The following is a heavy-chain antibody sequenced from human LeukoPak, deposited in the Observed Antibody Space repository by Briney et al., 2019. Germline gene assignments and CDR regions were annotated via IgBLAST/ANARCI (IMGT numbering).Heavy chain of an antibody. J-gene: IGHJ4*02. CDR3: ARYSRDGYNVN. CDR2: IYSGGST. Sequence: GSLRLSCAASAFTVSSNYMSCVRQAPGKGLEWVSVIYSGGSTYYADSVKGRFTISRDNSKNTLYLQMNSLRAEDTAVYYCARYSRDGYNVNWGQGTLVTVSS. D-gene: IGHD5-24*01. V-gene: IGHV3-66*02. CDR1: AFTVSSNY.